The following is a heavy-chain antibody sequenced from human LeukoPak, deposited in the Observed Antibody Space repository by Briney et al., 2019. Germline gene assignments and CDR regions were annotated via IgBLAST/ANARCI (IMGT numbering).Heavy chain of an antibody. CDR2: IYSGGTT. CDR1: GFTVSSSY. J-gene: IGHJ4*02. V-gene: IGHV3-66*01. CDR3: ATKVTAGN. D-gene: IGHD2-21*02. Sequence: GGSLRLSCAASGFTVSSSYMSWVRQLPGKGLEWVSVIYSGGTTNYADSVKGRFSISRDISKNTLHLQLNSLRADDTGVYYCATKVTAGNWGQGTLVTVSS.